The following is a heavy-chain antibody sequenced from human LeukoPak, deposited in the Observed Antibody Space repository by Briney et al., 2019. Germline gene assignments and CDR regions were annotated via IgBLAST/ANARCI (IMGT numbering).Heavy chain of an antibody. D-gene: IGHD6-6*01. CDR2: IYTGGTT. V-gene: IGHV3-66*01. CDR3: ARDSSSYYFDY. Sequence: QAGGSLRLSCAASGFTVTSNHMNWVRQAPAKGLEWVSIIYTGGTTHYADSLHDRFTISRDDSINTLYLHMNSLRAAATAVYYCARDSSSYYFDYWGQGTLVTVSS. J-gene: IGHJ4*02. CDR1: GFTVTSNH.